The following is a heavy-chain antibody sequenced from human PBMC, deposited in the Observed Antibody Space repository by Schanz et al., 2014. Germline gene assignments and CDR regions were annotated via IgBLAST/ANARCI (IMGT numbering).Heavy chain of an antibody. Sequence: EVQLVQSGGGLVQPGGSLRLSCAASGFTFSSHWMHWVRQDPGKGLELVARINSVGSNADYADSVTGRFTISRDNAKNTLYLQMNTLRAEDTAVYYCARKMKLGVYGGKGHDSLDIWGQGTMVTVSS. D-gene: IGHD4-17*01. CDR2: INSVGSNA. CDR1: GFTFSSHW. CDR3: ARKMKLGVYGGKGHDSLDI. J-gene: IGHJ3*02. V-gene: IGHV3-74*01.